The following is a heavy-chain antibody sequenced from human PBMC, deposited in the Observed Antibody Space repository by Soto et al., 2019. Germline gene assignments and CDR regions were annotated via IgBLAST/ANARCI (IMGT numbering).Heavy chain of an antibody. Sequence: SETLSLTCAVSGFFISGGNYWGWIRKPPGKGLEWIGSIFHGGNTYYNPSLKSRVTISVDMSKNQFSLKLNSVTAADTAVYYCARARWYDAFDVWGQGTVVTVSS. CDR3: ARARWYDAFDV. CDR2: IFHGGNT. J-gene: IGHJ3*01. CDR1: GFFISGGNY. D-gene: IGHD2-15*01. V-gene: IGHV4-38-2*01.